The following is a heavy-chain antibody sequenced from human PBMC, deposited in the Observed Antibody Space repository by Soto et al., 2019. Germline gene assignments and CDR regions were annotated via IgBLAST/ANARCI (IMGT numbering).Heavy chain of an antibody. CDR1: GFTFSSYW. Sequence: GGSLRLSCAASGFTFSSYWMSWVRQAPGKGLEWVANIKQDGSEKYYVDSVKGRFTISRDNAKNSLYLQMNSLRAEDTAVYYCARSQRFWSGYPWGAFDIWGQGTMVTVSS. J-gene: IGHJ3*02. D-gene: IGHD3-3*01. V-gene: IGHV3-7*01. CDR3: ARSQRFWSGYPWGAFDI. CDR2: IKQDGSEK.